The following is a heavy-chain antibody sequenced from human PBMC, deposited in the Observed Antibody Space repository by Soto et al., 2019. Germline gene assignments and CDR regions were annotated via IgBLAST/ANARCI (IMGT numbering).Heavy chain of an antibody. J-gene: IGHJ4*02. CDR2: ISGYNGNT. Sequence: QVQLVQSGAEVKKPGASVKVSCKASGYTFTIFGISWVRQAPGQGLEWMGWISGYNGNTDYAQNLQDRVTLTTDASTRSVYMELRSLRSDDTAVYYCARVEYYNSSGYYGYWGQGTLITVSS. D-gene: IGHD3-22*01. CDR1: GYTFTIFG. CDR3: ARVEYYNSSGYYGY. V-gene: IGHV1-18*04.